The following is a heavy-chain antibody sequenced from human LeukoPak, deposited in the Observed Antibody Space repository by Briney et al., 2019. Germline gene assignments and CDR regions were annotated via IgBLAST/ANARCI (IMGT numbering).Heavy chain of an antibody. D-gene: IGHD1-26*01. Sequence: GASVKVSCKASGYTFTSYYMHWVRQAPGQGLEWMGIINPSGGSTSYAQKFQGRVTMTRDTSTSTVCMELSSLRSEDTAVYYCARSWEDGYVDYWGQGTLVTVSS. CDR2: INPSGGST. CDR1: GYTFTSYY. V-gene: IGHV1-46*01. J-gene: IGHJ4*02. CDR3: ARSWEDGYVDY.